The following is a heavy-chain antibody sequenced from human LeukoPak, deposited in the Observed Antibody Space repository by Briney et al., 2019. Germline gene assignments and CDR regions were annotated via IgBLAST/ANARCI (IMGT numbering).Heavy chain of an antibody. CDR1: GGSISSSSYY. V-gene: IGHV4-39*07. D-gene: IGHD6-13*01. Sequence: SETLSLTCTVSGGSISSSSYYWGWIRQPPGTGLEWIGSIYYSGSAYYNPSLRSRVTISVDTSKNQFSLKLSSVTAADTAVYYCARGSYSSITTSFDYWGQGTLVTVSS. CDR2: IYYSGSA. J-gene: IGHJ4*02. CDR3: ARGSYSSITTSFDY.